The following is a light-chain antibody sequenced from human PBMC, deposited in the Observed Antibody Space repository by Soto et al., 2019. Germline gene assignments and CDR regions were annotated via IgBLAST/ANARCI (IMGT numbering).Light chain of an antibody. V-gene: IGKV4-1*01. J-gene: IGKJ2*01. Sequence: IVMTQSPDSLAVSLGERATINCKYSQSILYSSNNKNYLAWYQQKPGQPPKLLIYWASTRESGVPDRFSGSGSGTDFTLTISSLQAEDVAFCYCQQYYTPPPTFGQGTKLDIK. CDR2: WAS. CDR3: QQYYTPPPT. CDR1: QSILYSSNNKNY.